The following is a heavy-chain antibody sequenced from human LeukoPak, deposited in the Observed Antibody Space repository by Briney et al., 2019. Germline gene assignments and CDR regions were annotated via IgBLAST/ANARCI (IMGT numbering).Heavy chain of an antibody. CDR3: ANYSSRWYSFDY. D-gene: IGHD6-19*01. J-gene: IGHJ4*02. CDR1: GFTFYDYA. V-gene: IGHV3-9*01. CDR2: ISWNSGSI. Sequence: PGRSLRLSCAASGFTFYDYAMHWVRQAPGKGLERVSGISWNSGSIGYADSVKGRFTISRDNAKNSLYLQMNSLRAEDTALYYCANYSSRWYSFDYWGQGTLVTVSS.